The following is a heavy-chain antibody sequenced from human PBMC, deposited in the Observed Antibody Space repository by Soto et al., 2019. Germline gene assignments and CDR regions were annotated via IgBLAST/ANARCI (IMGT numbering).Heavy chain of an antibody. CDR2: ISYDGGNK. J-gene: IGHJ6*02. V-gene: IGHV3-30*18. CDR3: AKDRGYDFDPPRYYYSGMDV. CDR1: GFTTRTYG. D-gene: IGHD5-12*01. Sequence: PGGSLRLSCAVSGFTTRTYGMHWVRQAPGKGLEWVAVISYDGGNKYYGESVKGRIPNSRDKSKNTLYLRMNSLKPEDTAVYYCAKDRGYDFDPPRYYYSGMDVWGQGTTVTVSS.